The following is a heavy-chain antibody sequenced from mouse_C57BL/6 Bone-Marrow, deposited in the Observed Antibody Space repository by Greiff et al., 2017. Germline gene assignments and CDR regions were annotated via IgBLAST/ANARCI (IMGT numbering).Heavy chain of an antibody. CDR3: VRSCPSYYSCTYWYFDV. Sequence: VQLQESGAELMKPGASVKLSCKATGYTFSGYWIEWVKQRPGHGLEWIGEILPGSGSTNYNEKFKGKATFTADKSSNTAYMQLSSLTTEDSAIYYSVRSCPSYYSCTYWYFDVWGTGTTVTVSS. V-gene: IGHV1-9*01. CDR1: GYTFSGYW. D-gene: IGHD1-1*01. J-gene: IGHJ1*03. CDR2: ILPGSGST.